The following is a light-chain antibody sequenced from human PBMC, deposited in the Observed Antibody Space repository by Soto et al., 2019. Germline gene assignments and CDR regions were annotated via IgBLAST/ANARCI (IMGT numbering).Light chain of an antibody. J-gene: IGKJ1*01. CDR1: QDIATY. CDR3: QQYDNLHPTWT. CDR2: DAS. Sequence: DIEMTQSPSSLSASVGNRVTITCQASQDIATYLNWYQHKPGKAPNLLIYDASNLETGVPSRFSGGGSGTHFTFTISNLQPEDIATYYYQQYDNLHPTWTFGQGTKVDIK. V-gene: IGKV1-33*01.